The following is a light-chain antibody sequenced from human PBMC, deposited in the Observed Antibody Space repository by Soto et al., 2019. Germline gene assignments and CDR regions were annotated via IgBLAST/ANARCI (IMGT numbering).Light chain of an antibody. CDR2: EVA. Sequence: QSALTKPASVSGSPGQSITISCTGTSRDIGFYNYVSWYQQHPGKAPKLIIYEVAKRPSGVSSRFSGSKSGNTASLTISGLQAEDEADYHCSSYTNTGTLYVFGTGTKLTVL. CDR1: SRDIGFYNY. CDR3: SSYTNTGTLYV. V-gene: IGLV2-14*01. J-gene: IGLJ1*01.